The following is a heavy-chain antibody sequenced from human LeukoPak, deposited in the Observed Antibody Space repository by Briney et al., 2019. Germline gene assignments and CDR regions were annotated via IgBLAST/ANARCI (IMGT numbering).Heavy chain of an antibody. CDR1: GFSLSGYW. D-gene: IGHD1-7*01. Sequence: PGGSLRLSCVASGFSLSGYWMYWVRQAPGKGLMYISRNNGDGSTTNYADVVKDRFTISRDNAKNSLYLQMNSLRVEDTAIYYCARISRGELPTFWGQGTLVIVSS. CDR2: NNGDGSTT. J-gene: IGHJ4*02. V-gene: IGHV3-74*01. CDR3: ARISRGELPTF.